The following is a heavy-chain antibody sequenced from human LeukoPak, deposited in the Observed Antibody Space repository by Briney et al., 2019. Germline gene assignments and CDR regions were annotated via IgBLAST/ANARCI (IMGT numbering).Heavy chain of an antibody. Sequence: GGSLGLSCAASGFTFSSYSMNWVRQAPGKGLEWVSSISSSSTYLYYADSVKGRFTISRDNAKNSLYLQMNSLRAEDTAVYYCARDNWNGAFDIWGQGTMVTVSS. J-gene: IGHJ3*02. D-gene: IGHD1-20*01. V-gene: IGHV3-21*01. CDR3: ARDNWNGAFDI. CDR1: GFTFSSYS. CDR2: ISSSSTYL.